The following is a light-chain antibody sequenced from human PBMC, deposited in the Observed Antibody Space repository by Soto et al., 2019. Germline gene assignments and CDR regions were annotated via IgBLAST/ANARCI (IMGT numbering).Light chain of an antibody. CDR1: QSVLHSNGYNY. CDR3: MQATQSSWT. CDR2: LGS. J-gene: IGKJ1*01. Sequence: DIVMTEFPFSLPVTPGERASVSCRSSQSVLHSNGYNYLDWYLQKTGQSPQIMIYLGSNRASGVPDRLSGSGSGTDFKLTISRVEAEDVGVYYCMQATQSSWTFGQGTKVDIK. V-gene: IGKV2-28*01.